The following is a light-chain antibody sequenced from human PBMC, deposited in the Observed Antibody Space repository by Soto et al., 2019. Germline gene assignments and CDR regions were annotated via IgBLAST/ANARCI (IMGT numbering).Light chain of an antibody. V-gene: IGKV3-15*01. CDR3: QHYNNWPPFT. J-gene: IGKJ3*01. CDR2: GAS. CDR1: ESVSTN. Sequence: EVVMTQSPATLSVSPGERVTLSCRASESVSTNLAWYQQKPGQAPRLLIYGASTRATGIPARFSGSGSGTEFSLTISSLQSEDFAVYYCQHYNNWPPFTFGPGTKVDIK.